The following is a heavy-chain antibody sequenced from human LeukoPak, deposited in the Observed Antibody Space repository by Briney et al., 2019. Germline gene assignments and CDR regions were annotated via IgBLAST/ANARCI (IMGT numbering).Heavy chain of an antibody. CDR1: GGYTGSHY. D-gene: IGHD2/OR15-2a*01. V-gene: IGHV4-4*07. J-gene: IGHJ5*02. CDR2: ISPSGTT. CDR3: ARDFYASGFYFWFDP. Sequence: PSETLSLTCTVSGGYTGSHYWSWIRQPAGKGLEWIGRISPSGTTHYNPSLGSRVTMSVDTSKNYFPLRLSSVTAADTAVYYCARDFYASGFYFWFDPWGQGILVTVSS.